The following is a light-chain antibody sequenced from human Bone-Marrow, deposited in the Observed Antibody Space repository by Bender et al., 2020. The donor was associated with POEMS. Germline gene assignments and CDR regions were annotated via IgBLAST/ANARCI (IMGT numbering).Light chain of an antibody. J-gene: IGLJ3*02. CDR2: KDT. CDR1: TLSSQY. CDR3: QSPDRSSNTL. Sequence: SYVLTQTPSVSVAPGQTARVTCSGDTLSSQYAFWYQQKPGQAPVMVIYKDTEKASGIPERFSGSSSGTTATLTISGVQSEDEADYFCQSPDRSSNTLFGRGTKLTVL. V-gene: IGLV3-25*03.